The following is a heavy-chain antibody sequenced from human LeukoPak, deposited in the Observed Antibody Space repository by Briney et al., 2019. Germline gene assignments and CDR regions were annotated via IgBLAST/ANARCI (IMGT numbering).Heavy chain of an antibody. J-gene: IGHJ6*02. D-gene: IGHD6-13*01. CDR2: IYYSGST. V-gene: IGHV4-59*12. CDR3: ARAPHELIAAPYYYYGMDV. Sequence: SETLSLTCTVSGGSISSYYWSWIRQPPGKGLEWIGYIYYSGSTNYNPSLKSRVTISVDTSKNQFSLKLSSVTAADTAVYYCARAPHELIAAPYYYYGMDVWGQGTTVTVSS. CDR1: GGSISSYY.